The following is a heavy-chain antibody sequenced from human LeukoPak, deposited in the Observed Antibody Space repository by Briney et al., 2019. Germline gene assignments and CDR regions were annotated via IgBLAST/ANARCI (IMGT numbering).Heavy chain of an antibody. D-gene: IGHD2-15*01. CDR1: GGSISSYY. CDR3: ARTYCSGGSCYSVWFGP. J-gene: IGHJ5*02. V-gene: IGHV4-59*01. Sequence: SETLSLTCTVSGGSISSYYWSWIRQPPGKGLEWIGYIYYGGSTNYNPSLKSRVTISVDTSKNQFSLKLSSVTAADTAVYYCARTYCSGGSCYSVWFGPWGQGTLVTVSS. CDR2: IYYGGST.